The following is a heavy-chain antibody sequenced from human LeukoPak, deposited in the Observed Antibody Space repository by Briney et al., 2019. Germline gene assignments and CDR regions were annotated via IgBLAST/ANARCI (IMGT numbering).Heavy chain of an antibody. J-gene: IGHJ4*02. CDR3: ARAGSYSSSPRECDY. CDR2: IYYSGST. CDR1: GGSVSSGSYY. D-gene: IGHD6-6*01. V-gene: IGHV4-61*01. Sequence: SETLSLTCTVSGGSVSSGSYYWSWIRQPPGKGLEWIGYIYYSGSTNYNPSLKSRVTISVDTSKNQFSLKLSSVTAADTAVYYCARAGSYSSSPRECDYWGQGTLVTVSS.